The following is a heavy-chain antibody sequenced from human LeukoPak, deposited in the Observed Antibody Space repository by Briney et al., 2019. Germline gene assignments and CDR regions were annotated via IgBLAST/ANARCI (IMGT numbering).Heavy chain of an antibody. CDR3: ARGGVAVARRLRPSPHHDY. J-gene: IGHJ4*02. D-gene: IGHD6-19*01. CDR2: IIPIFGTA. Sequence: SVKVSCKASGGTFSSYAISWVRQAPGQGLEWMGGIIPIFGTANYAQKLQGRVTITADESTSTAYMELSSLRSEDTAVYYCARGGVAVARRLRPSPHHDYWGQGTLVTVSS. CDR1: GGTFSSYA. V-gene: IGHV1-69*13.